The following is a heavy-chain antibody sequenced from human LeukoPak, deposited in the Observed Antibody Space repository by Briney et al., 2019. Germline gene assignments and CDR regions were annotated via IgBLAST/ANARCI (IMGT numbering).Heavy chain of an antibody. J-gene: IGHJ3*02. D-gene: IGHD3-10*01. CDR2: IYYSGST. CDR1: GGSISSYY. Sequence: SETLSLTCTVSGGSISSYYWSWIRQPPGKGLEWIGYIYYSGSTNYDPSLKSRVTISVDTSKNQFSLKLSSVTAADTAVYYCARDPATMVRGVTYHDAFDIWGQGTMVTVSS. V-gene: IGHV4-59*12. CDR3: ARDPATMVRGVTYHDAFDI.